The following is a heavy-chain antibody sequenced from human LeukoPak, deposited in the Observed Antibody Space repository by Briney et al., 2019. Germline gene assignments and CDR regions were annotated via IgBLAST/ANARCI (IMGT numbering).Heavy chain of an antibody. D-gene: IGHD6-6*01. CDR2: IYTSGST. CDR3: ARTDYLEYSSSSYYFDY. Sequence: SETLSLTCTVSGGSISSGSYYWSWIRQPAGKGLEWIGRIYTSGSTNYNPSLKSRVAISVDTSKNQFPLKLSSVTAADTAVYYCARTDYLEYSSSSYYFDYWGQGTLVTVSS. V-gene: IGHV4-61*02. J-gene: IGHJ4*02. CDR1: GGSISSGSYY.